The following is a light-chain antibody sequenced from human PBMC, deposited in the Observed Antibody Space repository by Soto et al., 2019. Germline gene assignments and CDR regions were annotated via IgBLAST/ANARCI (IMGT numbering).Light chain of an antibody. V-gene: IGKV3D-20*02. CDR3: QQRSL. CDR2: DAS. Sequence: EIVLTQSPGTLSLSPGERATLSCRASQSVSSSYLAWYQQKPGQAPRLLIYDASNRATGIPARFSGSGSGTDFTLTISSLEPEDFAVYYCQQRSLFGPGTKVDIK. J-gene: IGKJ3*01. CDR1: QSVSSSY.